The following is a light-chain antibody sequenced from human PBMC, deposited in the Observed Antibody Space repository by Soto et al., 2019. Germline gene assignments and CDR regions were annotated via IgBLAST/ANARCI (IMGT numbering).Light chain of an antibody. CDR1: SSNIGSNT. Sequence: QSVLTQPPSASGTPGQRVTISCSGGSSNIGSNTVNWYQQLPGTAPKLLIYRGNQRPSGVPDRFSGSKSGTSASLAISGLRSDDESDYYCVAWDDSLSGYVFGTGTKLTVL. CDR2: RGN. J-gene: IGLJ1*01. V-gene: IGLV1-47*01. CDR3: VAWDDSLSGYV.